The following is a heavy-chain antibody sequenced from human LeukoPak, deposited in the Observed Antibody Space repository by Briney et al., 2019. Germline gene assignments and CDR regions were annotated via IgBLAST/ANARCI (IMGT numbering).Heavy chain of an antibody. CDR2: VYGGGNT. Sequence: GGSLRLSCAASGFTVANDRMSWVRQAPGKGLEWVSTVYGGGNTAYADSVRGRFTISRDTSKNTLLLRMNSLRAEDTALYFCVRERFGAIVENWGQGALVIVSS. J-gene: IGHJ4*02. CDR1: GFTVANDR. D-gene: IGHD5-24*01. V-gene: IGHV3-53*01. CDR3: VRERFGAIVEN.